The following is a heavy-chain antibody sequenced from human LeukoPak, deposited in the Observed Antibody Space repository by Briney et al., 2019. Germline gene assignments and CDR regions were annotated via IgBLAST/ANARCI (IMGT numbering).Heavy chain of an antibody. CDR2: IRYDGSNK. D-gene: IGHD6-13*01. CDR1: GFTFSIYD. Sequence: GGSLRLSCAASGFTFSIYDMHCVRQAPGKGLEWAAFIRYDGSNKYYADSVKGRFTISRDNSKNTLYLQMNSLRAEDTAVYYCAKDRSGWYSSSWYYFDYWGQGTLVTVSS. CDR3: AKDRSGWYSSSWYYFDY. J-gene: IGHJ4*02. V-gene: IGHV3-30*02.